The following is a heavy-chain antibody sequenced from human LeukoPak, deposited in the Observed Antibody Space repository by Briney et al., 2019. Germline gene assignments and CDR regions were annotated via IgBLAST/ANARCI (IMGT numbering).Heavy chain of an antibody. D-gene: IGHD1-1*01. V-gene: IGHV3-74*01. CDR2: INSDESST. CDR1: GFSFKNYA. CDR3: ARVLLEREAR. Sequence: GGSLRLSCTASGFSFKNYAMNWVRQAPGKGLVWVSRINSDESSTSYADSVKGRFTISRDNAKNTLYLQMNSLRAEDTAVYYCARVLLEREARWGQGTLVTVSS. J-gene: IGHJ4*02.